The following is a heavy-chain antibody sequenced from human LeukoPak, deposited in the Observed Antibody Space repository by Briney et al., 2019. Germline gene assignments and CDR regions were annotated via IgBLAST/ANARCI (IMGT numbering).Heavy chain of an antibody. J-gene: IGHJ4*02. V-gene: IGHV5-51*01. CDR2: IYPGDSDT. CDR3: ARHVVTGTTPPDY. CDR1: GYSFTSYW. D-gene: IGHD1-7*01. Sequence: GESLKISCKGSGYSFTSYWIGWVRQMPGEALEWVGIIYPGDSDTRYSPSFQGQVTISADKSIGTAYLQWSSLKASDTAMYYCARHVVTGTTPPDYWGQGTLVTVSS.